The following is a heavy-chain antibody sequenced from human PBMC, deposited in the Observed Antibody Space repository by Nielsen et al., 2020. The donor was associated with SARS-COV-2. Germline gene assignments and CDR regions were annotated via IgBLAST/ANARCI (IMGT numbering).Heavy chain of an antibody. V-gene: IGHV4-39*07. CDR1: GGSISSSSYY. D-gene: IGHD5-12*01. J-gene: IGHJ4*02. Sequence: SETLSLTCTVSGGSISSSSYYWGWIRQPPGKGLEWIGEINHSGSTNYNPSLKSRVTISVDTSKNQFSLKLSSVTAADTAVYYCARGQVATQFDYWGQGTLVTVSS. CDR3: ARGQVATQFDY. CDR2: INHSGST.